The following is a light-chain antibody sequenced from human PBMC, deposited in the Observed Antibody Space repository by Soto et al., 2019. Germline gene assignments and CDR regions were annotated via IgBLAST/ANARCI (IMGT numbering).Light chain of an antibody. CDR2: EVS. V-gene: IGLV2-14*01. J-gene: IGLJ2*01. Sequence: QSALTQPASVSGSPGQSITIPCTGTSSDVGAYNYVSWYQQHPGKAPKLMIYEVSNRPSGVSNRFSGSKSANTASLTISGLQAEAEADYFCSAYTTRGGVIFGGGTQLTVL. CDR3: SAYTTRGGVI. CDR1: SSDVGAYNY.